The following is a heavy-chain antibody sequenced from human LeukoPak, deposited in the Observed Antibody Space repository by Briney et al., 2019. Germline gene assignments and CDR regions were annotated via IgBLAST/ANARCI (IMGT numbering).Heavy chain of an antibody. CDR3: ARDKGYSYGHGMDV. Sequence: GGSLRLSCAASGFTFSNHAMHWVRQAPGKGLEWVPLIWSDGSNKYYTDSVEGRFTISRDNSKNTLYLQMNSLRAEDTAVYYCARDKGYSYGHGMDVWGQGTTVTVSS. CDR1: GFTFSNHA. CDR2: IWSDGSNK. D-gene: IGHD5-18*01. J-gene: IGHJ6*02. V-gene: IGHV3-33*01.